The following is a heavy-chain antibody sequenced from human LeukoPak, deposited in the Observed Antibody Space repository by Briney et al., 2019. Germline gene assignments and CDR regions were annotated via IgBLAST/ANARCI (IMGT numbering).Heavy chain of an antibody. Sequence: GGSPRLSCAASGFTFSSYSMNWVRQAPGKGLEWVSYISSSSSTIYYADSVKGRFTISRDNAKNSLYLQMNSLRAEDTAVYYCARFRTWGDKAFDYWGQGTLVTVSS. CDR1: GFTFSSYS. CDR3: ARFRTWGDKAFDY. J-gene: IGHJ4*02. D-gene: IGHD2-21*02. CDR2: ISSSSSTI. V-gene: IGHV3-48*01.